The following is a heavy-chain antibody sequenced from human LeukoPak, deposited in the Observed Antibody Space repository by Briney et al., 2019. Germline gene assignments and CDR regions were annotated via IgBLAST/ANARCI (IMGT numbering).Heavy chain of an antibody. D-gene: IGHD1-26*01. J-gene: IGHJ4*02. CDR2: ISSSGSTI. Sequence: SGGSLRLSCAASGFTFSDYYMSWIRQAPGKWLEWVSYISSSGSTIYYADSVKGRFTISRDNAKNSLYLQMNRLRVEDTAVYYCARCGSYYGGVPHYWGQGTKVTVSS. CDR1: GFTFSDYY. V-gene: IGHV3-11*04. CDR3: ARCGSYYGGVPHY.